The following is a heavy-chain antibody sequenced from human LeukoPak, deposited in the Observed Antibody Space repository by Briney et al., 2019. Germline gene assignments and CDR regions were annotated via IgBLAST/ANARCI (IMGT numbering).Heavy chain of an antibody. CDR1: GYTFTSYY. J-gene: IGHJ4*02. D-gene: IGHD3-16*02. CDR2: INPSGGST. V-gene: IGHV1-46*01. CDR3: ARDIMITFGGVIVTPGGFDY. Sequence: ASVKVSCKASGYTFTSYYMHWVRQAPGQGLEWMGIINPSGGSTSYAQKFQGRVTMTRDTSTTTVYMELSSLRSEDTAVYYCARDIMITFGGVIVTPGGFDYWGQGTLVTVSS.